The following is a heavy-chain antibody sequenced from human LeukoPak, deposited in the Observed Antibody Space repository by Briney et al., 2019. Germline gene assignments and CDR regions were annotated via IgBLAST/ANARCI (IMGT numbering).Heavy chain of an antibody. J-gene: IGHJ4*02. Sequence: GGSLRLSCAVSGFTFSNCAMSWVRQAPGKGLDWVSGVSGSGDSTYYAGSVKGRFTISRDNSKNTLYLQMNSLRAEDTAVYYCAKYMSSGYWGQGTLVTVSS. V-gene: IGHV3-23*01. CDR1: GFTFSNCA. CDR2: VSGSGDST. D-gene: IGHD6-19*01. CDR3: AKYMSSGY.